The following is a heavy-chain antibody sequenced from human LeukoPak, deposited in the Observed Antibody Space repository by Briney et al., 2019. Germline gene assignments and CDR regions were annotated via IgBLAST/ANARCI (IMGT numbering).Heavy chain of an antibody. Sequence: PVASVKVSCKASGYTFTGYYMHWVRQAPGQGLEWMGWISAYNGNTNYAQKLRGRVTMTTDTSTSTAYMELRSLRSDDTAVYYCAGTRRTSLRFLEWLLFDYWGQGTLVTVSS. CDR2: ISAYNGNT. J-gene: IGHJ4*02. CDR3: AGTRRTSLRFLEWLLFDY. CDR1: GYTFTGYY. D-gene: IGHD3-3*01. V-gene: IGHV1-18*04.